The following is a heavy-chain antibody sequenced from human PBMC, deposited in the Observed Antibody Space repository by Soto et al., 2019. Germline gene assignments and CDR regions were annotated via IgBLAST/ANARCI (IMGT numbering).Heavy chain of an antibody. Sequence: ASVKVSCKASGYTFTSYDINWVRQAAGQGLEWMGWMNPNSGNTGYAQKFQGRVTMTRNTSISTAYMELSSLRSEDTAVYYCARSYYDFWRGNWFDPWGQGTLVTVSS. CDR1: GYTFTSYD. D-gene: IGHD3-3*01. CDR3: ARSYYDFWRGNWFDP. V-gene: IGHV1-8*01. CDR2: MNPNSGNT. J-gene: IGHJ5*02.